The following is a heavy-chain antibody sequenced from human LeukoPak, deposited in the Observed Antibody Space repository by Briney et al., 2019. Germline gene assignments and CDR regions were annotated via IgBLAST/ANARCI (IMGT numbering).Heavy chain of an antibody. CDR3: ARGELYYYGSGSPPFDY. J-gene: IGHJ4*02. V-gene: IGHV3-48*03. CDR1: GFTFSSYE. D-gene: IGHD3-10*01. CDR2: ISSSGSTI. Sequence: PGGSLRLSCAASGFTFSSYEMNWVRQAPGKGLEWVSYISSSGSTIYYADSVKGRFTISRDNAKNSLYLQMNSLRAEDTAVYYCARGELYYYGSGSPPFDYWGQGTLVTVSS.